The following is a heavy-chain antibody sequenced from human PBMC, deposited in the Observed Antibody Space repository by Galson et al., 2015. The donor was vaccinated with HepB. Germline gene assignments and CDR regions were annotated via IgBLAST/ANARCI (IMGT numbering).Heavy chain of an antibody. D-gene: IGHD1-26*01. Sequence: SVKVSCKASGYTFTSYGISWVRQAPGQGLEWMGWISAYNGNTNYAQKLQGRVTMTTDTSISTAYMELSRLRSDDTAVYYCARDGRDTDYYYFDYWGQGTLVTVSS. CDR3: ARDGRDTDYYYFDY. J-gene: IGHJ4*02. CDR1: GYTFTSYG. CDR2: ISAYNGNT. V-gene: IGHV1-18*04.